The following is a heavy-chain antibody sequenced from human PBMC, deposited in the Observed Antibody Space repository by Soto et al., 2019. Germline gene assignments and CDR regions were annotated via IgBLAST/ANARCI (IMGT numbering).Heavy chain of an antibody. V-gene: IGHV3-9*01. CDR2: ISWNSGSI. CDR3: AKARGDDGAFDI. J-gene: IGHJ3*02. Sequence: PGCSLRLSCAASGVTFDVYAMHGARQAPGKGLEWVSGISWNSGSIGYADSVKGRFTISRDNAKNSLYLQMNSLRAEDTALYYCAKARGDDGAFDIWGQGTMVTVSS. CDR1: GVTFDVYA. D-gene: IGHD4-17*01.